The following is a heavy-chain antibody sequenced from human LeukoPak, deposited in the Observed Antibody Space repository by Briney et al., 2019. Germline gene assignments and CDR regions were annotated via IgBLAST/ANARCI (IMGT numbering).Heavy chain of an antibody. J-gene: IGHJ5*02. Sequence: ASVKVSCKASGGTFSSYAISWVRQAPGQGLEWMGGIIPIFGTANYAQKFQGRVTITADESTSTAYMELSSLRSEDTAVYYCAREFQGMLTYRYNWFDPWGQGTLVTVSS. CDR3: AREFQGMLTYRYNWFDP. V-gene: IGHV1-69*13. D-gene: IGHD4/OR15-4a*01. CDR1: GGTFSSYA. CDR2: IIPIFGTA.